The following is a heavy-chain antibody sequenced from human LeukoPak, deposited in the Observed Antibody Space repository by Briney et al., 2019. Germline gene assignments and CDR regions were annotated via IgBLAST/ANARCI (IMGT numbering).Heavy chain of an antibody. V-gene: IGHV5-51*01. CDR1: GYRFNIYW. D-gene: IGHD2-15*01. J-gene: IGHJ3*02. CDR3: ARQTKDSDAFDI. Sequence: GESLKISCQGSGYRFNIYWIGWVRQMPGKGLEWMGIIYPGDSKTIYSPSFQGHVTISADKSISTAYLQWSSLKASDTAMYYCARQTKDSDAFDIWGQGTMVTVSS. CDR2: IYPGDSKT.